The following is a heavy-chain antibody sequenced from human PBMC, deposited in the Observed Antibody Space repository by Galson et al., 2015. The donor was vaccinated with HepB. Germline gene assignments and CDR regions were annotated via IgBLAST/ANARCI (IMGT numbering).Heavy chain of an antibody. CDR1: GFTFSSYG. CDR2: ISYDGSNK. D-gene: IGHD6-19*01. V-gene: IGHV3-30*18. J-gene: IGHJ4*02. CDR3: AKDRIAVAGYFDY. Sequence: SLRLSCAASGFTFSSYGMHWVRQAPGKGLEWVAVISYDGSNKYYADSVKGRFTISRDNSKNTLYLQMNSLRAEDTAVYYCAKDRIAVAGYFDYWGQGTLVTVSS.